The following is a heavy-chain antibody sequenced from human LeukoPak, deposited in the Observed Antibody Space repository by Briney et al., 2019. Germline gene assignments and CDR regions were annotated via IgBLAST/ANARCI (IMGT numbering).Heavy chain of an antibody. CDR2: IYPGDSDT. CDR1: GYSFTSYW. V-gene: IGHV5-51*01. CDR3: ARHEASGYDGGRYFDY. J-gene: IGHJ4*02. D-gene: IGHD5-12*01. Sequence: GESLKISCKGSGYSFTSYWIGWVRQMPGKGLEWMGIIYPGDSDTRYSPSFQGQVTISADKSISTAYLQWSSLKASDTAMYYCARHEASGYDGGRYFDYWGQGTLVTVSS.